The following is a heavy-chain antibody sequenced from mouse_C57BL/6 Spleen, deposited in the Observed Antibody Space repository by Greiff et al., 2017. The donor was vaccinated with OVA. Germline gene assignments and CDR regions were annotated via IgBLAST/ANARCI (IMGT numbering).Heavy chain of an antibody. CDR1: GFSLPSYG. Sequence: QVQLQQSGPGLVQPSQSLSITCTVSGFSLPSYGVHWVRQSPGKGLEWLGVIWRGGSTDYYAAFISRLSISKDNSKSQVFFQMNSLQADDTAIYYCTSVGGNGLDDWGKGTTVTVSA. CDR3: TSVGGNGLDD. D-gene: IGHD1-1*02. V-gene: IGHV2-2*01. J-gene: IGHJ2*01. CDR2: IWRGGST.